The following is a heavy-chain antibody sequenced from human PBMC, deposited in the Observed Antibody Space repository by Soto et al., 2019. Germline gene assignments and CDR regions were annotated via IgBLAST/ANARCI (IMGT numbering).Heavy chain of an antibody. CDR3: ARAPGDYYDSSGSLYFDY. CDR1: GVSIGSGGYY. D-gene: IGHD3-22*01. Sequence: TLSLTCTVSGVSIGSGGYYWSWIRQHPGKGLEWIGYIYYSGNTYYNPSLKSRVAISVYTSKNQFSLKLSSVTAADTAVYYCARAPGDYYDSSGSLYFDYWGPGTLVTVSS. J-gene: IGHJ4*02. V-gene: IGHV4-31*03. CDR2: IYYSGNT.